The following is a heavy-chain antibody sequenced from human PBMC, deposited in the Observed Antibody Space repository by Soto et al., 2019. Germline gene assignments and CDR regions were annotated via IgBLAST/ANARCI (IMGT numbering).Heavy chain of an antibody. D-gene: IGHD6-6*01. Sequence: GSLRLSCTASGFTFSSYGMHWVRQAPGKGLEWIGEINHSGSTNYNPSLKSRVTISVDTSKNQFSLKLSSVTAADTAVYYCARGRAARPQYYYYGMDVWGQGTTVTVSS. J-gene: IGHJ6*02. CDR2: INHSGST. V-gene: IGHV4-34*01. CDR1: GFTFSSYG. CDR3: ARGRAARPQYYYYGMDV.